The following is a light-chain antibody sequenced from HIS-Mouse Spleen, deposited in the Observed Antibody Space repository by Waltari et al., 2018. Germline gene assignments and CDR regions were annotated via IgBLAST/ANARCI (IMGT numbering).Light chain of an antibody. CDR3: SSYTSSSTVV. CDR1: SLDVGGYTY. V-gene: IGLV2-14*01. CDR2: EVS. Sequence: QSALTQPASVSGSPGQSITISCTGTSLDVGGYTYASGYQHHPGKAPKLRIYEVSTRPSGVSNRFSGSKSGNTASLTISGLQAEDEADYYCSSYTSSSTVVFGGGTKLTVL. J-gene: IGLJ2*01.